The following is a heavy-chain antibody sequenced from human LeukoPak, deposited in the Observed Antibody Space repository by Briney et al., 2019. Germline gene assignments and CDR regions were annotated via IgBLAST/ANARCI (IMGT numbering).Heavy chain of an antibody. CDR2: IWYDGSKQ. Sequence: PGRSLRISCAASGFTFRRYGTHWVRQAPGKGLEWVALIWYDGSKQSYTDSVRGRFTISRDDSKNTLYLQMNSLRDEDTAVYYCARDPATVVTHFDSWGQGTLVTVSS. V-gene: IGHV3-33*01. CDR1: GFTFRRYG. CDR3: ARDPATVVTHFDS. J-gene: IGHJ4*02. D-gene: IGHD4-23*01.